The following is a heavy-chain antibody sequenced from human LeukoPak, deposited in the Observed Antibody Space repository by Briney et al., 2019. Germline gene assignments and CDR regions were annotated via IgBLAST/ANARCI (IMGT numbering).Heavy chain of an antibody. V-gene: IGHV3-30*14. CDR1: GFSFSSYI. CDR3: ARAGLRGDDAFDI. CDR2: ISFDGTNK. D-gene: IGHD3/OR15-3a*01. Sequence: PGGSLRLSCAASGFSFSSYIMHWVRQAPGKGLEWVAVISFDGTNKIYADSVKGRFTISRDNSKNTLYLQMNSLRAEDTAVYYCARAGLRGDDAFDIWGQGTMVTVSS. J-gene: IGHJ3*02.